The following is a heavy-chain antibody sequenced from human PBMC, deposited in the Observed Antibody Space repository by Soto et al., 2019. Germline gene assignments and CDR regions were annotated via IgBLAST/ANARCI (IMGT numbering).Heavy chain of an antibody. CDR2: IYRDGRT. V-gene: IGHV3-53*01. J-gene: IGHJ4*02. CDR1: GFTVSISY. CDR3: ARGKGIGWYESSDY. D-gene: IGHD6-19*01. Sequence: EVQLVESGGGLIQPGESLRLSCAASGFTVSISYMSWVRQAPGKGLEWVSTIYRDGRTFYADSVEGRFTISRDNSKNTLYLQMNSLRVEDTATYYCARGKGIGWYESSDYWGQGTLDTVSS.